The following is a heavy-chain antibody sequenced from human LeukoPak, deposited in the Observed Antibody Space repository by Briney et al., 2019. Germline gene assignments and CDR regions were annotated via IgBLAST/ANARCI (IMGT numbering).Heavy chain of an antibody. CDR3: AKVGDYGDYALDY. CDR2: ISDSGRST. V-gene: IGHV3-23*01. J-gene: IGHJ4*02. Sequence: GGSLRLSCAASGFTFSSYAMSWVRQAPGKGLGWVSSISDSGRSTYYADSVKGRFTISRDNSKNTLYLQMNSLRAEDTAVYYCAKVGDYGDYALDYWGQGTLVTVSS. D-gene: IGHD4-17*01. CDR1: GFTFSSYA.